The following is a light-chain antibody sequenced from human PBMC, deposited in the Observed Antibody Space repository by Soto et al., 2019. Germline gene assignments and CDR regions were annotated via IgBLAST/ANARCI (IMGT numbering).Light chain of an antibody. CDR2: DVS. V-gene: IGKV3D-15*01. Sequence: EIVMTQSPATLSVSPGERATLSCRASQSVSSNFAWYQQRPAQAPRLLTYDVSTRATGVPTRFSGSGSGTEFTLTISSLQSEDFAVYYCQQYHDWPLTFGGGTKVDIK. J-gene: IGKJ4*01. CDR3: QQYHDWPLT. CDR1: QSVSSN.